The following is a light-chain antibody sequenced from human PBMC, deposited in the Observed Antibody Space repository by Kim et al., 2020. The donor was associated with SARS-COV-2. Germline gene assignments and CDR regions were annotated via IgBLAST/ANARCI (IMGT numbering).Light chain of an antibody. CDR2: QDN. CDR3: QAWDSTVV. V-gene: IGLV3-1*01. Sequence: VSGSPGQTASITCSGDRLGEKYSSWYQHKPGQSPVLVIYQDNKRPSGIPERFSGSNYGNTATLTISGTQALDEADYYCQAWDSTVVFGGGTQLTVL. J-gene: IGLJ3*02. CDR1: RLGEKY.